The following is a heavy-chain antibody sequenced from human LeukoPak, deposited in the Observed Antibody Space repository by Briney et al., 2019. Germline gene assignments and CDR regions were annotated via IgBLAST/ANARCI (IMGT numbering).Heavy chain of an antibody. Sequence: GGSLRLSCAASGFTLSSYSMNWVRQAPGKGLEYVSAISSNGGSTYYANSVKGRFTISRDNSKNTLYLQMGSLRAEDMAVYYCARAPYSSSWYGYWGQGTLVTVSS. CDR1: GFTLSSYS. J-gene: IGHJ4*02. V-gene: IGHV3-64*01. CDR3: ARAPYSSSWYGY. D-gene: IGHD6-13*01. CDR2: ISSNGGST.